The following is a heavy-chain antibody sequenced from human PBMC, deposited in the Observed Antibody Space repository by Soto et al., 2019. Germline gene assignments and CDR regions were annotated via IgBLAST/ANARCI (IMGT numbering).Heavy chain of an antibody. Sequence: EVQLVESGGGLVQPGRSLRLSCAASGFTFSSYSMNWVRQAPGKGLEWVSYISSSSSTIYYADSVKGRFTISRDNAKNSLYLQMNSLSDDDTAVYFCARGPRTYSSSWYPDYWGQGTLVTVSS. V-gene: IGHV3-48*02. CDR1: GFTFSSYS. J-gene: IGHJ4*02. D-gene: IGHD6-13*01. CDR2: ISSSSSTI. CDR3: ARGPRTYSSSWYPDY.